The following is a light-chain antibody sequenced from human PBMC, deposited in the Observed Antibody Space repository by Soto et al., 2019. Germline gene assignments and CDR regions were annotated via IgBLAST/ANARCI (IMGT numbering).Light chain of an antibody. Sequence: EIVMTQSPATLSVSPGERATLSCRASQSVSSNLAWYQQKPGQAPRLLIYGASTRATGIPARFSGSGSGTEFTLTFSSLQSEDFAVYYCQQYNNLPRTFGQGTKVEMK. J-gene: IGKJ1*01. CDR2: GAS. CDR3: QQYNNLPRT. CDR1: QSVSSN. V-gene: IGKV3-15*01.